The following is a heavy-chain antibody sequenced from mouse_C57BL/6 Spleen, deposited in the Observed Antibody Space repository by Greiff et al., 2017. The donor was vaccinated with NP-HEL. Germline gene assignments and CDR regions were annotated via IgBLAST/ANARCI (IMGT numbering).Heavy chain of an antibody. V-gene: IGHV1-72*01. Sequence: VQLHQPGAELVKPGASVKLSCKASGYTFTSYWMHWVKQRPGRGLEWIGMIDPNSGGTNYNEKFKSKATLTVDKPSSTAYMQLSSLTSEDSAVYEYSREEDYGSSLYYFEDWGKGTTLTVSS. CDR3: SREEDYGSSLYYFED. CDR1: GYTFTSYW. CDR2: IDPNSGGT. J-gene: IGHJ2*01. D-gene: IGHD1-1*01.